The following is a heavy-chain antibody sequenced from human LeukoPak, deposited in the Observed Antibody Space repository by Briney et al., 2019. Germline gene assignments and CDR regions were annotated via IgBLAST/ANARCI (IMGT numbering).Heavy chain of an antibody. J-gene: IGHJ4*02. D-gene: IGHD2-21*02. CDR2: IKSKTDGGTT. CDR3: TTEGGPYCGGDCYFFDY. V-gene: IGHV3-15*01. CDR1: GFTFSNAW. Sequence: GGSLRLSCAASGFTFSNAWMSWVRQAPGKGREWVGRIKSKTDGGTTDYAAPVKGRFTISRDDSKNTLYLQMNSLKTEDTAVYYCTTEGGPYCGGDCYFFDYWGQGTLVTVSS.